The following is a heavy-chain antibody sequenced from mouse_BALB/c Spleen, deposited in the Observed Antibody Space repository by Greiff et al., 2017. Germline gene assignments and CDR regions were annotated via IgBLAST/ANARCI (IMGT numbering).Heavy chain of an antibody. D-gene: IGHD1-1*02. V-gene: IGHV5-4*02. J-gene: IGHJ4*01. CDR1: GFTFSDYY. CDR3: ARDLDYGNAMDY. Sequence: DVKLVESGGGLVKPGGSLKLSCAASGFTFSDYYMYWVRQTPEKRLEWVATISDGGSYTYYPDSVKGRFTISRDNAKNNLYLQMSSLKSEDTAMYYCARDLDYGNAMDYWGQGTSVTVSS. CDR2: ISDGGSYT.